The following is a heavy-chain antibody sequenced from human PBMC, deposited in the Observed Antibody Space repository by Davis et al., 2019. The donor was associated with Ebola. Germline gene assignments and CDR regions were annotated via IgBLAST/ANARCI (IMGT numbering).Heavy chain of an antibody. Sequence: AASVKVSCKASGYTFTSYYMHWVRQAPGQGLEWMGWINPNSGGTNYAQKFQGWVTMTRDTSISTAYMELSRLRSDDTAVYYCARGVIAARLHVNGIDVWGQGTTVTVSS. D-gene: IGHD6-6*01. CDR3: ARGVIAARLHVNGIDV. V-gene: IGHV1-2*04. CDR2: INPNSGGT. J-gene: IGHJ6*02. CDR1: GYTFTSYY.